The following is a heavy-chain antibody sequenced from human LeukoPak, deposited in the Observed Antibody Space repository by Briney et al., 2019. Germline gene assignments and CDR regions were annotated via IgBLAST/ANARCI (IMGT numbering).Heavy chain of an antibody. J-gene: IGHJ6*03. CDR1: GFTFSTYA. D-gene: IGHD2-2*01. Sequence: GGSLRLSCAASGFTFSTYAMSWVRQAPGKGLEWVSAISGSGGTTYYADSVRGRFTISRDNSKNTLYLQMNSLRAEDTAVYYCAKVGYCSSTSCYDYYYYYMDVWGKGTTVTVSS. V-gene: IGHV3-23*01. CDR3: AKVGYCSSTSCYDYYYYYMDV. CDR2: ISGSGGTT.